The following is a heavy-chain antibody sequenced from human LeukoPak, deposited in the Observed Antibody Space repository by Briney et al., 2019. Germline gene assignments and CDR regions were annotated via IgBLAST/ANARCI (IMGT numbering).Heavy chain of an antibody. V-gene: IGHV3-23*01. D-gene: IGHD3-10*01. CDR2: ISGSGGST. CDR3: AKSYGSGSYYPDY. J-gene: IGHJ4*02. CDR1: GFTFSSYA. Sequence: GALRLSCAASGFTFSSYAMSWVRQAPGKGLEWVSTISGSGGSTYYADSVKGRFTISRDNFKNTLFLHMNNLRAEDTAVYYCAKSYGSGSYYPDYWGQGTLVTVSS.